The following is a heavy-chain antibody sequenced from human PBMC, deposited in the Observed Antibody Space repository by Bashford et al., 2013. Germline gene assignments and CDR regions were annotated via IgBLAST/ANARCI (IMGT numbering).Heavy chain of an antibody. CDR3: ARRTYGDRSPYYFDY. V-gene: IGHV3-11*03. D-gene: IGHD4-17*01. CDR1: GFTFSDYY. CDR2: ISSSSSYT. Sequence: GGSLRLSCAASGFTFSDYYMSWIRQAPGKGLEWVSYISSSSSYTNYADSVKGRFTISRDNAKNSLYLQMNSLRAEDTAVYYCARRTYGDRSPYYFDYWGRGNPWSPSP. J-gene: IGHJ4*02.